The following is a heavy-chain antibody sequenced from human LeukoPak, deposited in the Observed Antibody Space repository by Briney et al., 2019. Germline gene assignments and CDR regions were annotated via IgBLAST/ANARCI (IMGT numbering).Heavy chain of an antibody. CDR2: ISFDGSIE. J-gene: IGHJ4*02. CDR1: GFSFSNYG. D-gene: IGHD6-13*01. Sequence: PGGSLRLSCAASGFSFSNYGMHWVRQSPGKGLEWVAVISFDGSIEYYADSVKGRFTISRDDSTNTLYLEMNSLRPEDSALYYCAKDLQHLVRTLSFDFSGQGTLVTVSS. V-gene: IGHV3-30*18. CDR3: AKDLQHLVRTLSFDF.